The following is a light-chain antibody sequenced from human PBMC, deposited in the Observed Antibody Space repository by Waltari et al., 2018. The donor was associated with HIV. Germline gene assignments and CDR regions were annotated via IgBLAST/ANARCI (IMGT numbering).Light chain of an antibody. V-gene: IGLV1-40*01. CDR1: SPNIGAGYD. J-gene: IGLJ3*02. CDR3: QSYDSSLSGWV. Sequence: QSVLTQPPSVSGAPGHRVTISCPGSSPNIGAGYDGPWYQQLPGTAPKLLIYGNSNRPSGVPDRFSGSKSGTSASLAITGLQAEDEADYYCQSYDSSLSGWVFGGGTKLTVL. CDR2: GNS.